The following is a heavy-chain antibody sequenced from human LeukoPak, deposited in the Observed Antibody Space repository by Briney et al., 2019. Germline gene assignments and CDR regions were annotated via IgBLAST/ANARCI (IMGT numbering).Heavy chain of an antibody. Sequence: PSETLSLTCTVSGGSISSGGYYWSWIRQPPGKGLEWIGYIYHSGSTYYNPSLKSRVTISVDTSKNQFSLKLSSVTAADTAVYYCATYDTTWGHFDHWGQGTLVTVSS. J-gene: IGHJ4*02. D-gene: IGHD7-27*01. CDR3: ATYDTTWGHFDH. V-gene: IGHV4-30-2*01. CDR1: GGSISSGGYY. CDR2: IYHSGST.